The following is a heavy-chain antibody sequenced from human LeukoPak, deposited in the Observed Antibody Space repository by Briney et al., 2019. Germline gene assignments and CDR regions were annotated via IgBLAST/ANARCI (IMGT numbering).Heavy chain of an antibody. CDR2: ISYDGSNK. CDR1: GFTFSSYG. CDR3: AKDSNYDSSGSPGTLFDY. D-gene: IGHD3-22*01. V-gene: IGHV3-30*18. J-gene: IGHJ4*02. Sequence: GGSLRLSSAASGFTFSSYGTHWVRQAPGKGLEWVAVISYDGSNKYYADSVKGRFTISRDNSKNALYLQMNSLRAEDTAVYYCAKDSNYDSSGSPGTLFDYWGQGTLVTVSS.